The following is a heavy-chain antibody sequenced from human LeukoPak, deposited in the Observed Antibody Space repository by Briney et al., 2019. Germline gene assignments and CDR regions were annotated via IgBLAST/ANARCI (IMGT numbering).Heavy chain of an antibody. CDR1: GGSFSGYY. V-gene: IGHV4-34*01. CDR3: ARVVFWSGYPDY. J-gene: IGHJ4*02. D-gene: IGHD3-3*01. Sequence: SETLSLTCAVYGGSFSGYYWSWIRQPPGKGLEWIGEINHSGSTNYNPSLKSRVTISVDTSKNQSSLKLSSVTAADTAVYYCARVVFWSGYPDYWGQGTLVTVSS. CDR2: INHSGST.